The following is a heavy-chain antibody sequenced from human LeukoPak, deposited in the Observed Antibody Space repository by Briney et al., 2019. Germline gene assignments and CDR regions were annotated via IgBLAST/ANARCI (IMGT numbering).Heavy chain of an antibody. D-gene: IGHD2-2*01. J-gene: IGHJ4*02. CDR2: ISGGGGST. CDR1: GFTFSSYG. CDR3: AKDSRAPATAIN. Sequence: PGGSVRLSCAASGFTFSSYGMSWVRQAPGKGLEWVSGISGGGGSTYYADSVKGRFTISRDNSKNTLYLQMNSLRAEDTAVYYCAKDSRAPATAINWGQGTLVTVSS. V-gene: IGHV3-23*01.